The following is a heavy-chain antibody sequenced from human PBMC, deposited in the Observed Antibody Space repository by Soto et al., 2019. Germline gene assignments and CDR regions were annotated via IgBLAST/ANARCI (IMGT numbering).Heavy chain of an antibody. D-gene: IGHD6-13*01. CDR2: IYYSGST. V-gene: IGHV4-59*01. Sequence: SQTLSLTCAVSGGSISSYYWSWIRQPPGKGLEWIGYIYYSGSTNYNPSLKSRVTISVDTSKNQFSLKLSSVSAADTAVYYCARGRAAAGKGACDIWGQGTMVTV. J-gene: IGHJ3*02. CDR3: ARGRAAAGKGACDI. CDR1: GGSISSYY.